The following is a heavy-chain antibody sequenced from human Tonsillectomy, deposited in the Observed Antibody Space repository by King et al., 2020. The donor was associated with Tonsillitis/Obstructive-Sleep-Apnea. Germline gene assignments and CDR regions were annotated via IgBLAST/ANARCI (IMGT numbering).Heavy chain of an antibody. J-gene: IGHJ6*03. V-gene: IGHV3-23*04. Sequence: VQLVESGGGLVQPGDSLRLSCAASGFTFNSYAMSWVRQTPGRGLEWVSSLRGSGDSTYYADSVKGRFILSSDNSKNTLYLQMNSLRAEDTAVYYCAKAPHYVSGHYFYMDVWGKGTTVTVSS. D-gene: IGHD4-17*01. CDR1: GFTFNSYA. CDR2: LRGSGDST. CDR3: AKAPHYVSGHYFYMDV.